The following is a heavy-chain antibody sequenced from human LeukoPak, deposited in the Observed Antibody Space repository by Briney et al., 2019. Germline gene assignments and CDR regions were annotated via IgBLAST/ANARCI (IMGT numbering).Heavy chain of an antibody. CDR1: GGSISSGGYY. D-gene: IGHD5-24*01. CDR3: ARCGDDYNGFDY. V-gene: IGHV4-31*03. J-gene: IGHJ4*02. CDR2: IYYSGST. Sequence: SQTLSLTCTVSGGSISSGGYYWSWIRQHPGKGLEWIGYIYYSGSTYYNPSLKSRVTISVDTSKNQFSLKLSSVTAADTAVYYCARCGDDYNGFDYWGPGTLVTVSS.